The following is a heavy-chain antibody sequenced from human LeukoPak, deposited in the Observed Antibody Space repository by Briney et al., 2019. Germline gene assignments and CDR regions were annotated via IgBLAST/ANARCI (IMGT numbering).Heavy chain of an antibody. CDR3: ARAQGGGAVAGHWFDP. CDR1: GYSISSGYY. Sequence: PSETLSLTCTVSGYSISSGYYWGWIRPPPGKGLEWIGIIYHSGSTYYNPSLKSRVTISIDTSKNQFSLKLSSVTAADTALYYCARAQGGGAVAGHWFDPWGQGTLVTVSS. CDR2: IYHSGST. D-gene: IGHD6-19*01. J-gene: IGHJ5*02. V-gene: IGHV4-38-2*02.